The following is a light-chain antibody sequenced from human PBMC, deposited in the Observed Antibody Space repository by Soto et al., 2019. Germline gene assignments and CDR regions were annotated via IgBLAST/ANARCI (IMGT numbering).Light chain of an antibody. J-gene: IGKJ1*01. V-gene: IGKV3-20*01. CDR3: QQYNNWPWT. CDR2: GAS. CDR1: QSVSSSY. Sequence: VLTQSPVTLSFSPSEIVTLSCSSSQSVSSSYLAWYQQKPGQVPRLLIYGASSRATGIPDRFSGSGSGTDFTLTISSLQSEDFAVYYCQQYNNWPWTFGQGTKVDIK.